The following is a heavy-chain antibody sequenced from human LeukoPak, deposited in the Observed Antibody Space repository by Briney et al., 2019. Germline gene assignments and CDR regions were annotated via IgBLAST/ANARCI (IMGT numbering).Heavy chain of an antibody. D-gene: IGHD2-21*01. J-gene: IGHJ5*02. CDR1: GGTFSSYA. CDR3: ARGVDNWFDP. V-gene: IGHV1-69*13. CDR2: IIPIFGTA. Sequence: SVKVSCKASGGTFSSYAISWVGQAPGQGLEWMGGIIPIFGTANYAQMFQGRVTITADESTSTAYMELSSLRSEDTAVYYCARGVDNWFDPWGQGTLVTVSS.